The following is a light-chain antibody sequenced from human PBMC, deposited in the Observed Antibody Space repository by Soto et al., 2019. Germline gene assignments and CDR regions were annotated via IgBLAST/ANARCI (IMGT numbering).Light chain of an antibody. J-gene: IGLJ2*01. Sequence: QSVLTQPPSVSAAPGQKVTISCSGSSSNIGNNYVSWYQQLPGTAPKLLIYDNNKRPSGIPDRFSDSKSGTSATLGITGLRTGDEADYYCGTWDSSLSAVVFGGGTKLTVL. CDR3: GTWDSSLSAVV. V-gene: IGLV1-51*01. CDR1: SSNIGNNY. CDR2: DNN.